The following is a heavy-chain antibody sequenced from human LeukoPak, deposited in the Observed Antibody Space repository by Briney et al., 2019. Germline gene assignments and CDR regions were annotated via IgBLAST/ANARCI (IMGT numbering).Heavy chain of an antibody. CDR2: ISAYNGNT. Sequence: GASVKVSCKASGYTFTSYGISWVRQAPGQGLEWMGWISAYNGNTNYAQKLQGRVIITTDTSTSTAYMELRSLRSDDTAVYYCARDLGVVVPAAIDYWGQGTLVTVSS. V-gene: IGHV1-18*01. J-gene: IGHJ4*02. D-gene: IGHD2-2*01. CDR1: GYTFTSYG. CDR3: ARDLGVVVPAAIDY.